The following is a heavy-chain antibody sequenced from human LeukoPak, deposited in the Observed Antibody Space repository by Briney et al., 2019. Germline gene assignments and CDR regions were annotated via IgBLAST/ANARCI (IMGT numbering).Heavy chain of an antibody. V-gene: IGHV3-30*18. Sequence: PGGSLRLSCAASGFTFSSYGMHWVRQAPGKGLEWVAVVSYDGSNKYYADSVKGRFTISRDNSKNTLYLQMNSLRAEDTAVYYCAKDWGEDYYYYGMDVWGTGTTVTVSS. CDR2: VSYDGSNK. D-gene: IGHD3-16*01. CDR3: AKDWGEDYYYYGMDV. J-gene: IGHJ6*04. CDR1: GFTFSSYG.